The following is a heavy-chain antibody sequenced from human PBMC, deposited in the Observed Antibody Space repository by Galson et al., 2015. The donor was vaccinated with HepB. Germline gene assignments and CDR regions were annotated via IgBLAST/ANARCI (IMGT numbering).Heavy chain of an antibody. CDR2: ISYDGSNK. J-gene: IGHJ3*02. Sequence: SLRIACAAAGFTFSSYAMHWGRQAPGKGLEWVAVISYDGSNKYYADSVKGRFTISRDNSKNTLYLQMNSLRAEDTAVYYCARERTTSAFDIWGQGTMVTVSS. CDR3: ARERTTSAFDI. CDR1: GFTFSSYA. V-gene: IGHV3-30*04. D-gene: IGHD2/OR15-2a*01.